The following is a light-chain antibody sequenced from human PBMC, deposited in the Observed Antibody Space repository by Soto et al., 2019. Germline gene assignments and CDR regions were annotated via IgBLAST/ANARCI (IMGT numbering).Light chain of an antibody. V-gene: IGLV1-44*01. CDR3: AAWHDSLNGWV. CDR1: SSHIGSNP. J-gene: IGLJ3*02. CDR2: SNN. Sequence: QSVLTQPPSASGTPGQRVTISCSGSSSHIGSNPVNWYRQLPGTAPKLLIYSNNQRPSGVPDRFSGSKSGTSASLAISGLQSEDEADYYCAAWHDSLNGWVFGGGTKLT.